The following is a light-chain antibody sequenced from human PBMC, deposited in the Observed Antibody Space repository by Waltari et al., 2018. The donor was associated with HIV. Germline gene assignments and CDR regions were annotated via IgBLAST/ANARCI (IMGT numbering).Light chain of an antibody. Sequence: HSVLTHPPSLSGAPGQRVTISCTGSSSNIGAGYDVHWYQQLPGTAPKLLIYTNSNLPSGVPDRFSGSKSGTSASLAITGLQADDEAHYYCQSYDSSLSDSVVFGGGTTLTVL. V-gene: IGLV1-40*01. J-gene: IGLJ2*01. CDR3: QSYDSSLSDSVV. CDR1: SSNIGAGYD. CDR2: TNS.